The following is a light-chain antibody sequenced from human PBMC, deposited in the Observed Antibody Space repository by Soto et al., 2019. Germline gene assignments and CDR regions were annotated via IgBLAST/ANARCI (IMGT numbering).Light chain of an antibody. CDR1: QIISNY. Sequence: DIQMTQSPSSLAASVGDRVTISCRASQIISNYLCWFQWKPGKAPKLLIYGASTLQSGVPSRFTGSVPSRFSGSGSGTDFTLTISSLHPEDFATYFCQQSYSAPYTFGQGTKVDIK. V-gene: IGKV1-39*01. CDR3: QQSYSAPYT. CDR2: GAS. J-gene: IGKJ2*01.